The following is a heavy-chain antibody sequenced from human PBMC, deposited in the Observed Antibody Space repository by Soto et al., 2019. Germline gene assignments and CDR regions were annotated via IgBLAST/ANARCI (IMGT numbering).Heavy chain of an antibody. CDR2: IYSGETT. CDR3: TRDGRGLGRLSLFEY. V-gene: IGHV3-53*01. J-gene: IGHJ4*02. Sequence: GGSLRLSCAASGFNVNSDYMNWVRQTPGKGLEWVASIYSGETTYYADSVRGRFTISSDKSKNTLYFQLSSLRIEDTAVYYCTRDGRGLGRLSLFEYWGQGVQVTVSS. CDR1: GFNVNSDY. D-gene: IGHD2-21*02.